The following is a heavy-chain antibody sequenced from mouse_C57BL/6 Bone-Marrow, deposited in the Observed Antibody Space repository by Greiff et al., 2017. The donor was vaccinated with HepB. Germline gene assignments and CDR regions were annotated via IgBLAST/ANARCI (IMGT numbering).Heavy chain of an antibody. J-gene: IGHJ2*01. CDR1: GFTFSDYG. CDR2: ISSGSSTI. CDR3: AGDGNYPYYFDY. D-gene: IGHD2-1*01. V-gene: IGHV5-17*01. Sequence: EVKLMESGGGLVKPGGSLKLPCAASGFTFSDYGMHWVRQAPEKGLEWVAYISSGSSTIYYADTVKGRFTISRDNAKNTLFLQMTSLRSEDTAMYYCAGDGNYPYYFDYWGQGTTLTVSS.